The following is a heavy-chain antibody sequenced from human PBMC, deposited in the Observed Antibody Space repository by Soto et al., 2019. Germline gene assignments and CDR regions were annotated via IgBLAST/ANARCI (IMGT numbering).Heavy chain of an antibody. D-gene: IGHD2-15*01. CDR1: GDSLTNNHW. V-gene: IGHV4-4*02. Sequence: QLQLRESGPGLVQPSGTLSLTCDVSGDSLTNNHWWSWVRQAPGKGLEWIGEIWHTGRPNYNPSLKGRGGVSIDKSKNQFALKLRSVTAADTAVYYCVRDSRTGCSSINCYMHWGQGTLVTVSS. CDR3: VRDSRTGCSSINCYMH. CDR2: IWHTGRP. J-gene: IGHJ4*02.